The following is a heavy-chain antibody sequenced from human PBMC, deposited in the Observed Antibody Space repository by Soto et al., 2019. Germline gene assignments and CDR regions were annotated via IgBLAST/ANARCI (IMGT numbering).Heavy chain of an antibody. CDR3: TKGPNWNYYYYGVDV. Sequence: QVQLQESGPGLGKPSETLSLTCTVSGDSVSNYYWSWIRQPAGRGLEWLGRVYSSGATNYNPSLKGGVTMSVDTSRNQFSLRLSSVTAADTAIYYCTKGPNWNYYYYGVDVWRQGPAVTVSS. CDR1: GDSVSNYY. V-gene: IGHV4-4*07. J-gene: IGHJ6*02. CDR2: VYSSGAT. D-gene: IGHD1-20*01.